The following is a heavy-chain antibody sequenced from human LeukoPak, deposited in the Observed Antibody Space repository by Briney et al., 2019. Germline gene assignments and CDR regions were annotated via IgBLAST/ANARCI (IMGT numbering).Heavy chain of an antibody. CDR2: IRYDGSNK. D-gene: IGHD3-22*01. CDR3: AKDGHRYYYDSSGYYPAGD. CDR1: GFTFSSYG. J-gene: IGHJ4*02. Sequence: GGSLRLSCAASGFTFSSYGMHWVRQAPGTGLEWVAFIRYDGSNKYYADSVKGRFTISRDNSKNTLYLQMNSLRAEDTAVYYCAKDGHRYYYDSSGYYPAGDWGQGTLVTVSS. V-gene: IGHV3-30*02.